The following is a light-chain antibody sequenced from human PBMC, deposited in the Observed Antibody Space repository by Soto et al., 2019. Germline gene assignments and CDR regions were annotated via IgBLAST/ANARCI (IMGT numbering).Light chain of an antibody. V-gene: IGLV1-44*01. J-gene: IGLJ2*01. CDR2: SNN. CDR3: ALWDEMLNGVI. Sequence: QSVLTQPPSVSRTPGQRVTISCSGSSSNIGSNNVNWYQQLPGTAPKVLIYSNNQRPSGVPDQFSGGKSGTSASLVISGLQSEDEADYYCALWDEMLNGVIFGGGTKLTVL. CDR1: SSNIGSNN.